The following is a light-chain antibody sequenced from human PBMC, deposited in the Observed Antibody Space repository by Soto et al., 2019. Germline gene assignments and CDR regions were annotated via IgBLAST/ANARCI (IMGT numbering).Light chain of an antibody. Sequence: DIQMTQSPTSLSASVGDRVTITCRASQGSRHFVAWYQQKPGKAPKLLNYAASTLQSGVPSRLSGSGAGTDFTLSINSLQPEDVATYSCQKYSSVPVFGPGTKVETK. J-gene: IGKJ3*01. CDR3: QKYSSVPV. CDR1: QGSRHF. V-gene: IGKV1-27*01. CDR2: AAS.